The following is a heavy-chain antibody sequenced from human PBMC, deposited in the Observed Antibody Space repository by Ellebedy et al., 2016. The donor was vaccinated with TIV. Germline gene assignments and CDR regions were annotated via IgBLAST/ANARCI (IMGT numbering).Heavy chain of an antibody. CDR1: GYTLTELS. D-gene: IGHD6-19*01. J-gene: IGHJ4*02. CDR3: ARDWSGGIAVAGTSAWSFDY. CDR2: FDPEDGET. V-gene: IGHV1-24*01. Sequence: AASVKVSCKVSGYTLTELSMHWVRQAPGKGLEWMGGFDPEDGETIYAQKLQGRVTMTTDTSTSTAYMELRSLRSDDTAVYYCARDWSGGIAVAGTSAWSFDYWGQGTLVTVSS.